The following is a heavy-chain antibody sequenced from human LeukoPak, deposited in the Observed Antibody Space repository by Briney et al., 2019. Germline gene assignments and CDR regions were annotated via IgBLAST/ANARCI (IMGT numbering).Heavy chain of an antibody. CDR1: GFTFSSYA. D-gene: IGHD6-19*01. Sequence: GGSLRLSCAASGFTFSSYAMSWVRQAPGRGLEWVSVVSGSGGSTYYADSVKGRFTISRDNSKNTLYLQMNSLRAEDTAVYYCAKETRVAGWYSDYWGQGTLVAVSS. CDR3: AKETRVAGWYSDY. V-gene: IGHV3-23*01. CDR2: VSGSGGST. J-gene: IGHJ4*02.